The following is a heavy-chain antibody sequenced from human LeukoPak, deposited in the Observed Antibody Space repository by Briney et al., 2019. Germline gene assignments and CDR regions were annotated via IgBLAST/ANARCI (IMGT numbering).Heavy chain of an antibody. CDR1: GFTISNNF. CDR2: IYSGGST. J-gene: IGHJ1*01. CDR3: ARDTDYYGSGRHGYFDH. V-gene: IGHV3-66*01. Sequence: GRSLRLSCAASGFTISNNFMGWVRQAPGKGLEWVSLIYSGGSTYSADSVKGRFTISRDNSKNTLHLQMNSLRVEDTAVYYCARDTDYYGSGRHGYFDHWGQGTLVTVSS. D-gene: IGHD3-10*01.